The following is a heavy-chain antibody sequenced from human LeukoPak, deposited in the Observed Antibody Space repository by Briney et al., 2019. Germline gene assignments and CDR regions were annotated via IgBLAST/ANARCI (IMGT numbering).Heavy chain of an antibody. CDR3: AKDRSLVVPAAHFDY. D-gene: IGHD2-2*01. V-gene: IGHV3-30*18. CDR1: GFTFSSYG. J-gene: IGHJ4*02. Sequence: GGSLRLSCAASGFTFSSYGMHWVRQAPGKGLEWVAVISYDGSNKYYADSVKGRFTISRDNSKNTLYLQMNSLRAEDTAVYYCAKDRSLVVPAAHFDYWGQGTLVTVSS. CDR2: ISYDGSNK.